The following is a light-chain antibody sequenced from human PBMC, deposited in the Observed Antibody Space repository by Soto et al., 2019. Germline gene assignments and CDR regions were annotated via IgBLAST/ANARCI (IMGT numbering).Light chain of an antibody. CDR3: QQRSNWPPVT. CDR2: DAS. J-gene: IGKJ5*01. V-gene: IGKV3-11*01. Sequence: EIVLTQSPATLSLSPGERATLSCRASQSVSTYLAWYQQKPGQAPRLLIYDASNRATGIRARFSGSGSGTDFTLTISSLEPGDFAVYYCQQRSNWPPVTFGQGTRLEIK. CDR1: QSVSTY.